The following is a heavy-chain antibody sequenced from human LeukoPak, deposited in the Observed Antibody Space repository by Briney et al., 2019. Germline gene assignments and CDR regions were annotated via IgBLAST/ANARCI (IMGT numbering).Heavy chain of an antibody. CDR2: ISYDGSNK. D-gene: IGHD6-25*01. Sequence: PGGSLRLSCAASGFTFSSYAMHWVRQAPGKGLEWVAVISYDGSNKYYADSVKGRFTISRDNSKNTLYLQMNSLRAEDTAVYYCARGGVSGDLRGGPRVKQGFDYWGQGTLVTVSS. CDR3: ARGGVSGDLRGGPRVKQGFDY. CDR1: GFTFSSYA. J-gene: IGHJ4*02. V-gene: IGHV3-30-3*01.